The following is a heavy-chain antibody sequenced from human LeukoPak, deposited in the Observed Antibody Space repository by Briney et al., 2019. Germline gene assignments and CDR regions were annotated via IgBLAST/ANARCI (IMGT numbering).Heavy chain of an antibody. V-gene: IGHV4-61*02. CDR2: IYTSGST. CDR3: ARERVGGYNPMDV. CDR1: GGSISSGSYY. Sequence: RSSETLSLTCTVSGGSISSGSYYWNWIRQPAGKGLEWIGRIYTSGSTNYNPSLKSRVTISVDTSKNQFSLKLSSVTAADTAVYYCARERVGGYNPMDVWGKGTTVTVSS. D-gene: IGHD5-24*01. J-gene: IGHJ6*04.